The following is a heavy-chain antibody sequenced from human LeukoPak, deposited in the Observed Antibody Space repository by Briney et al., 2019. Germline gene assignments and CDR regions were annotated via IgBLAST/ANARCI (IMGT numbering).Heavy chain of an antibody. D-gene: IGHD2/OR15-2a*01. V-gene: IGHV3-23*01. J-gene: IGHJ5*01. CDR3: TKENSTWDLVIWFDS. CDR2: SSADST. Sequence: GGSLRLSCAASGFTFYKNGMSWVRQAPGKGLEWVARSSADSTHYQDSEAGRITISRDNFKDTMYLEMNSLRAEDTATYSCTKENSTWDLVIWFDSWGQGTPVTVSS. CDR1: GFTFYKNG.